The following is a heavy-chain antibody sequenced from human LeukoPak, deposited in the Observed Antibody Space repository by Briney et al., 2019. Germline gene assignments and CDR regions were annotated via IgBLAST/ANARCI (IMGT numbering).Heavy chain of an antibody. CDR3: ARNQDYGDYVGGYYFDY. D-gene: IGHD4-17*01. Sequence: SETLSLTCAVSGGSISSYYWSWIRQPSGRGLEWIGSIHYSGSTSYNSSLKSRVTISVDTSKNQFSLKLSSVTPADTAVYYCARNQDYGDYVGGYYFDYWGQGTLVTVSS. CDR2: IHYSGST. V-gene: IGHV4-59*01. J-gene: IGHJ4*02. CDR1: GGSISSYY.